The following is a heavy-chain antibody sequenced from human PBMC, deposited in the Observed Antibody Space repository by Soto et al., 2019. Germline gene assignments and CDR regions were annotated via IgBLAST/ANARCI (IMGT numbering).Heavy chain of an antibody. D-gene: IGHD2-2*01. CDR1: GYSFTSYW. V-gene: IGHV5-51*01. J-gene: IGHJ6*02. CDR2: IYPGDSDT. Sequence: PGESLKISCKGSGYSFTSYWIGWVRQMPGKGLEWMGIIYPGDSDTRYSPSFQGQVTISADKSISTAYLQWSSLKASDTAMYYCPRVGRGYCSSTSCRYYYYYGMDVWGQGTTVTVAS. CDR3: PRVGRGYCSSTSCRYYYYYGMDV.